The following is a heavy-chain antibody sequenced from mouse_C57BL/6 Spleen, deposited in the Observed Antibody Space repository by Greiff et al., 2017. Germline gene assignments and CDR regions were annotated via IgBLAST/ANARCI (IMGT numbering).Heavy chain of an antibody. CDR2: IYPGDGDT. D-gene: IGHD2-1*01. J-gene: IGHJ2*01. CDR1: GYAFSSYW. CDR3: ARKGDYGKGFDY. Sequence: VQLQQSGAELVKPGASVKISCKASGYAFSSYWMNWVKQRPGKGLEWIGQIYPGDGDTNYNGKFKGKDTLTADKSSSTAYMQLSSLTSEDSAVYFCARKGDYGKGFDYWGQGTTLTVSS. V-gene: IGHV1-80*01.